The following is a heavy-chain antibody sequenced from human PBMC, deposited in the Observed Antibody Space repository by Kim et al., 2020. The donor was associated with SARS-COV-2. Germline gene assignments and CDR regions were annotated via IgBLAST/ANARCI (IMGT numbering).Heavy chain of an antibody. D-gene: IGHD6-19*01. CDR2: ISYSGST. J-gene: IGHJ2*01. CDR3: ARGGVKQWLGL. CDR1: GGSISTYY. Sequence: SETLSLTCTVSGGSISTYYWNWIRQSPQKGLEWIGFISYSGSTNYNPSLKSRVAISVDSSKNQFSLNLSSVTAADTVVYYCARGGVKQWLGLWGRGTLVTVSS. V-gene: IGHV4-59*13.